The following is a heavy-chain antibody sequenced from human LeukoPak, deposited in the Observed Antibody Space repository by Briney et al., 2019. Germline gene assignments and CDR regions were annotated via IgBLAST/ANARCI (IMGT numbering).Heavy chain of an antibody. D-gene: IGHD3-10*01. CDR3: TTVSYGSGSSSFGDYFDY. J-gene: IGHJ4*02. V-gene: IGHV3-15*01. CDR1: GFTFSNAR. Sequence: PGGSLRLSCAASGFTFSNARMSWVRQAPGKGLDYIGRIKSKTDGGTTDYAAPVKGRFTISRDDSKNTLYLQMSSLKSEDTAVYYCTTVSYGSGSSSFGDYFDYWGQGTLVTVSS. CDR2: IKSKTDGGTT.